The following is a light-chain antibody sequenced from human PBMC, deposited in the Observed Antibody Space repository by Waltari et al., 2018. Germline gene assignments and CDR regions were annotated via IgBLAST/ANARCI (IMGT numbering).Light chain of an antibody. J-gene: IGKJ4*01. V-gene: IGKV3-20*01. Sequence: EIVLTPSPGTLSLSPGERATLSCRASQSFGNTYLAWYQQKPGQAPRLLIYGASNRATGIPDRFSGSGSGTDFTLTISRLEPEDFAVYYCQQYGTWLTFGGGTKVEIK. CDR1: QSFGNTY. CDR3: QQYGTWLT. CDR2: GAS.